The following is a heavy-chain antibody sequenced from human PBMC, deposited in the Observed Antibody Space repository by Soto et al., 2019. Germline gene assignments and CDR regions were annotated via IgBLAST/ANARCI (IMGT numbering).Heavy chain of an antibody. CDR3: ARDLHLGELPTHDFDY. CDR1: GYTFTSYG. V-gene: IGHV1-18*01. D-gene: IGHD3-16*01. Sequence: QVQLVQSGAEVKKPGASVKVSCKASGYTFTSYGISWVRQAPGQGLEWMGWISAYNGNTNYAQKLQGRVTMTTDTSTSTAYMELRSLISDDTAVYYCARDLHLGELPTHDFDYWGQGTLVTVSS. CDR2: ISAYNGNT. J-gene: IGHJ4*02.